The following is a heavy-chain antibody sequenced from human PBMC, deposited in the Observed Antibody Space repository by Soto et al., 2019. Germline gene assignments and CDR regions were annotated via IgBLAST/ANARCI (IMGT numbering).Heavy chain of an antibody. Sequence: SETLSLTCTVSGGSISSSSYYWGWIRQPPGKGLEWIGSIYYSGSTYYNPSLKSRVTISVDTSKNQFSLKLSSVTAADTAVYYCARLGPTWPYYYDSSGDLDFDYWGQGTLVTVSS. D-gene: IGHD3-22*01. J-gene: IGHJ4*02. CDR3: ARLGPTWPYYYDSSGDLDFDY. CDR1: GGSISSSSYY. V-gene: IGHV4-39*01. CDR2: IYYSGST.